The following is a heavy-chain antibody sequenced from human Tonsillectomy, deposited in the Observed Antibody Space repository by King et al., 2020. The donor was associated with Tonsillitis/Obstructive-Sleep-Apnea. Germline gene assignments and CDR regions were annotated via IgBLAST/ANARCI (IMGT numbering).Heavy chain of an antibody. D-gene: IGHD3-10*01. CDR1: KFIFEDYD. J-gene: IGHJ3*02. Sequence: VQLVESGGGVVRPGGSLRPSCAASKFIFEDYDMSWVRQAPGKGLEWVSGINWNGGSTGYEVFVKGRFTISRDNAKNSLYLQMNSLRAEDTALYYCARTGGYGSGNGWGAFDIWGQGTMVTVSS. V-gene: IGHV3-20*04. CDR2: INWNGGST. CDR3: ARTGGYGSGNGWGAFDI.